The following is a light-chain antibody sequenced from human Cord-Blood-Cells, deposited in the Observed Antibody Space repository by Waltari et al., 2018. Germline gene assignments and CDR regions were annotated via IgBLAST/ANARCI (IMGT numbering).Light chain of an antibody. CDR1: SSDVGSYNL. V-gene: IGLV2-23*01. CDR2: EGS. CDR3: CSYAGSSTWV. J-gene: IGLJ3*02. Sequence: QSALTQPASVSGSPGQSITTSCTGTSSDVGSYNLGSWYQQHPGKAPKLMIYEGSKRPSGVSNRFSGSKSGNTASLTISGLQAEDEADYYCCSYAGSSTWVFGGGTKLTVL.